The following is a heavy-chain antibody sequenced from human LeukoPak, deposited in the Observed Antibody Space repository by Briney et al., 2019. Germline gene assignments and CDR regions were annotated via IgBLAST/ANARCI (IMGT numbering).Heavy chain of an antibody. CDR1: GFTFSSYA. V-gene: IGHV3-23*01. CDR2: ISGSGSST. Sequence: GGSLRLSCAASGFTFSSYAMSWVRQAPGKGLEWVSAISGSGSSTYYADSVKGRFTISRDNSKNTLYLQMNSLRAEDTAVYYCAKDLSNQPYYYGSGSLKGMDVWGQGTTVTVSS. D-gene: IGHD3-10*01. CDR3: AKDLSNQPYYYGSGSLKGMDV. J-gene: IGHJ6*02.